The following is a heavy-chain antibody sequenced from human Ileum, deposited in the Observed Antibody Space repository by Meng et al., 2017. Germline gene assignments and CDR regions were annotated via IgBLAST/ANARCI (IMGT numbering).Heavy chain of an antibody. CDR2: INTNTGNP. Sequence: QVPLVQIGSVLKQPGALVNGSFKAFGYTFSSYAINWGRQAPGQGLEWMGWINTNTGNPTYAQGFTGRFVFSLDTSVSTAYLQISSLKAEDTAVYYCARGDSYGYVGIDYWGQGTLVTVSS. CDR3: ARGDSYGYVGIDY. V-gene: IGHV7-4-1*02. J-gene: IGHJ4*02. D-gene: IGHD5-18*01. CDR1: GYTFSSYA.